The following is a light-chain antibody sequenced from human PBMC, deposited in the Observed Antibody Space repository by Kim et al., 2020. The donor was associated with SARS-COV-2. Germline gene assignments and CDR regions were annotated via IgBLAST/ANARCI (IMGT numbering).Light chain of an antibody. J-gene: IGKJ1*01. CDR1: QSIDNW. CDR2: DAS. Sequence: STLSESIGDRVTITCRASQSIDNWLAWYQQKPGKAPNLLIYDASSLETGVPSRFSGSGSGTEFTLSISSLQPDDSATYYCQHRGTFGQGTKVDIK. V-gene: IGKV1-5*01. CDR3: QHRGT.